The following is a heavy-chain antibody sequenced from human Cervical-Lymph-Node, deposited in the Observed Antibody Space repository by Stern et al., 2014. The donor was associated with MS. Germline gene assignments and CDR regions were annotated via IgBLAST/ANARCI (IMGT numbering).Heavy chain of an antibody. D-gene: IGHD1-1*01. CDR1: GYSFSTYW. CDR3: ARHNRDDNWRRLDF. CDR2: IHPDDSDT. V-gene: IGHV5-51*01. J-gene: IGHJ4*02. Sequence: EVQLVESGAEVKKPGESLKISCKGSGYSFSTYWIGWVRQMPGKGLEWMGIIHPDDSDTRYSPSFQGQIPISADKSINTAYLQWSSLRASDTAMYYCARHNRDDNWRRLDFWGQGTLVTVSS.